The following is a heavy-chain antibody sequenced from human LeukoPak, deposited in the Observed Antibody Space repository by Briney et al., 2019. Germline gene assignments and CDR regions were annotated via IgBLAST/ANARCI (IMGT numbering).Heavy chain of an antibody. CDR3: ARETTYCGGDCYLFDY. CDR1: GFSFSSYW. V-gene: IGHV3-7*01. Sequence: GGSLRLACAASGFSFSSYWMTWVRQAPGKGLEWVANIKQDGSEKYYVDSVKGRFTISRDNAKKSLYLQMNSLRADDTAVYYCARETTYCGGDCYLFDYWGQGTLVTVSS. J-gene: IGHJ4*02. D-gene: IGHD2-21*02. CDR2: IKQDGSEK.